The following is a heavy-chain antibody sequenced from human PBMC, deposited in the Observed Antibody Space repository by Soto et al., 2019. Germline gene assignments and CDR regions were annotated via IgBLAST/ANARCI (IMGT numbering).Heavy chain of an antibody. Sequence: SETLSLTCTVSGGSISSGDYYWSWIRQPPGKGLEWIGYIYYSGSTYYNPSLKSRVTISVGTSKNQFSLKLSSVTAADTAVYYCARDDYDFWSGYFHWFDPWGQGTLVTVSS. D-gene: IGHD3-3*01. CDR3: ARDDYDFWSGYFHWFDP. J-gene: IGHJ5*02. V-gene: IGHV4-30-4*01. CDR1: GGSISSGDYY. CDR2: IYYSGST.